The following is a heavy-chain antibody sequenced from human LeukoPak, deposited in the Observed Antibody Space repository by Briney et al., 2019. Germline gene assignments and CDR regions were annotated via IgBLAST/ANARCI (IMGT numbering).Heavy chain of an antibody. J-gene: IGHJ4*02. D-gene: IGHD1-26*01. CDR2: IKSKTDGGTT. CDR3: TTEPVGATPLTDY. CDR1: GFTFSSYS. Sequence: GGSLRLSCAASGFTFSSYSMNWVRQAPGKGLEWLGRIKSKTDGGTTDYAAPVKGRFTISRDDSKNTLYLQMNSLKTEDTAVYYCTTEPVGATPLTDYWGQGTLVTVSS. V-gene: IGHV3-15*01.